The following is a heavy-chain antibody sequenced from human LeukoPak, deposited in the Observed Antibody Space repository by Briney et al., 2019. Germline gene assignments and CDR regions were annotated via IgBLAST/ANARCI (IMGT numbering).Heavy chain of an antibody. J-gene: IGHJ6*02. V-gene: IGHV3-30-3*01. CDR2: ISYDGSNK. Sequence: GGSLRLSCAASGFTFSSYAMHWVRQAPGKGLEWVAVISYDGSNKYYADSVKGRFTISRDNSKNTLYLQMNSLRAEDTAVYYCARDPSSGYYYGYYYYGMDVWGQGTTVTVSS. CDR1: GFTFSSYA. CDR3: ARDPSSGYYYGYYYYGMDV. D-gene: IGHD3-22*01.